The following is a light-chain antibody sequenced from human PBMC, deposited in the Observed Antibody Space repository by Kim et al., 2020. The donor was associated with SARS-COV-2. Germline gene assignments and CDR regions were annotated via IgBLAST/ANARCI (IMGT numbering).Light chain of an antibody. V-gene: IGKV1-5*01. J-gene: IGKJ1*01. CDR1: QSINIW. Sequence: GDRVTITCRASQSINIWLAWYQQKPGKAPNLLIYDASNLETGVPSTFSGSGSGTQFTLTISSLQPDDFATYYCQEYKSDSWTFGQGTKVEIK. CDR2: DAS. CDR3: QEYKSDSWT.